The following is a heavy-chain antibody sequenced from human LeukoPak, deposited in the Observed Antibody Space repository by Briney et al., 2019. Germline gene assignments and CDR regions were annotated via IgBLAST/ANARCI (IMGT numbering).Heavy chain of an antibody. D-gene: IGHD3-10*02. CDR1: GFTFSSYS. CDR3: TRSVFPYYFDC. V-gene: IGHV3-21*01. J-gene: IGHJ4*02. CDR2: ISSSSSYI. Sequence: PGGSLRLSCAASGFTFSSYSMNWVRQASGKGLEWVSSISSSSSYIYYADSVKGRFSISRDNAKNSLYLQMDSLRAEDTAVYYCTRSVFPYYFDCWGQGTLVTVSS.